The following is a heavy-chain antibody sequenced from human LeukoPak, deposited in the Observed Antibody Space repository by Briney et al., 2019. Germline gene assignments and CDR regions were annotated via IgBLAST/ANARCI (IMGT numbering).Heavy chain of an antibody. J-gene: IGHJ6*04. CDR1: GFTFSSYE. V-gene: IGHV3-48*03. CDR2: ISSRGSTI. Sequence: GGSLRLSCAASGFTFSSYEMNWVRQAPGKGLEGVSYISSRGSTIYYADSVKGRFTISRDNAKNSLYLQMNSLRAEDTAVYYCAELGITMIGGVWGKGTTVTISS. D-gene: IGHD3-10*02. CDR3: AELGITMIGGV.